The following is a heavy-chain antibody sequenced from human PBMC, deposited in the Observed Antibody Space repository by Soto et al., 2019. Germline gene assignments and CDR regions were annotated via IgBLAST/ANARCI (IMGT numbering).Heavy chain of an antibody. J-gene: IGHJ4*02. CDR2: ISYDGSNK. V-gene: IGHV3-30-3*01. CDR1: GFTFSSYA. D-gene: IGHD6-13*01. CDR3: GGGGAAAGPIDY. Sequence: GGSLRLSCAASGFTFSSYAMHWVRQAPGKGLEWVAVISYDGSNKYYADSVKGRFTISRDNSKNTLYLQMNSLRAEDPAVYYCGGGGAAAGPIDYWGQGTLVTVSS.